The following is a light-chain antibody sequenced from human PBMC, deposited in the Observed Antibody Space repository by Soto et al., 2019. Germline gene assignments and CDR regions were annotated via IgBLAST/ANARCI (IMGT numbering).Light chain of an antibody. CDR2: SAS. CDR3: QQYNNCPPIT. J-gene: IGKJ5*01. V-gene: IGKV1-17*01. CDR1: QSIGKH. Sequence: DIQMTQSPSSLSASVGDRVTITCRASQSIGKHLKLDQQKPGKAPNLLIFSASILQSGVPSRFIGSGSGTEFTLTISSLQSEDFAVYYCQQYNNCPPITFGQGTRPEIK.